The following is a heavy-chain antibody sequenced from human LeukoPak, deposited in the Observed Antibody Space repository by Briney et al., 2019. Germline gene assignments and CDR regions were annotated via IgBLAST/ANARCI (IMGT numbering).Heavy chain of an antibody. J-gene: IGHJ3*01. Sequence: PGGSLRLSRAASGFTFSSYSMNWVRQAPGKGLEWGSCISSSSSIIFYADPMKGRFTISRDNAKNSLSLQMNRLTAEDTAVYYCARGCSSTTSKDLFDVWGRGTMVTVPS. CDR3: ARGCSSTTSKDLFDV. CDR2: ISSSSSII. D-gene: IGHD2-2*01. V-gene: IGHV3-21*01. CDR1: GFTFSSYS.